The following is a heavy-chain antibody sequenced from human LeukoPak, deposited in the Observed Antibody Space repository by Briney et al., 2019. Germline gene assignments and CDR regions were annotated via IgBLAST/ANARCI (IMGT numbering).Heavy chain of an antibody. Sequence: SETLSLTCTVSGGSISSGSYYWSWIRQPAGKGLGWIGRIYTSGSTNYNPSLKSRVTISVDTSKNQFSLKLSSVTAADTAVYYCARDGELRYFDWLLSGEGWFDPWGQGTLVTVSS. D-gene: IGHD3-9*01. CDR1: GGSISSGSYY. J-gene: IGHJ5*02. CDR3: ARDGELRYFDWLLSGEGWFDP. CDR2: IYTSGST. V-gene: IGHV4-61*02.